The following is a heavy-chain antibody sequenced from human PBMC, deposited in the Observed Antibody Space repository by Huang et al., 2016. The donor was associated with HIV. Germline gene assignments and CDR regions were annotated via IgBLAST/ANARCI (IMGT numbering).Heavy chain of an antibody. V-gene: IGHV3-30*18. D-gene: IGHD3-9*01. Sequence: QVQLVESGGGVVQPGRSLRLSCAASGFTFSSFGMHWVRQAPGKVLEWVAVISYDGSNKYYAESVKVRFTISRDNSKNPLYLQMNSLIAEDTAVYYCAKEFDILTGYYPSGSDYWGQGTLVTVSS. J-gene: IGHJ4*02. CDR3: AKEFDILTGYYPSGSDY. CDR1: GFTFSSFG. CDR2: ISYDGSNK.